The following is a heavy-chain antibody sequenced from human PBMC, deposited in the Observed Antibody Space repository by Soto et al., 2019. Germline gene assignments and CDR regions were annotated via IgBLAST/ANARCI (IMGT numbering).Heavy chain of an antibody. CDR1: GYTFTSYY. CDR3: ARDRYYGSGSYSGRCYRHSNYYDYMAV. Sequence: ASVKVSCKASGYTFTSYYMHWVRQAPGQGLEWMGIINPSGGSTSYAQKFQGRVTMTRDTSTSTVYMELSSLRSEDTAVYYCARDRYYGSGSYSGRCYRHSNYYDYMAVWSKGTSVIVSS. J-gene: IGHJ6*03. V-gene: IGHV1-46*03. D-gene: IGHD3-10*01. CDR2: INPSGGST.